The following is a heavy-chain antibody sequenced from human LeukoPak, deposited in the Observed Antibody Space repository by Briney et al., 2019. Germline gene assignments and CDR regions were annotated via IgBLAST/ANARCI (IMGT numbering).Heavy chain of an antibody. V-gene: IGHV4-39*07. D-gene: IGHD1-26*01. CDR1: GGSISSSSYY. CDR2: IYYSGST. J-gene: IGHJ4*02. Sequence: SETLSLTCTVSGGSISSSSYYWGWIRQPPGKGLEWIGSIYYSGSTYYNPSLKSRVTISVDTSKNQFSLKLSSVTAADTAVYYCARNSVGATTDSFGYWGQGTLVTVSS. CDR3: ARNSVGATTDSFGY.